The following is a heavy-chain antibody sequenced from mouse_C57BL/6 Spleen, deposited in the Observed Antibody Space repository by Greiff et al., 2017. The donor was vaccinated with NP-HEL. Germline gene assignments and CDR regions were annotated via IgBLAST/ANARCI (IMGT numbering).Heavy chain of an antibody. Sequence: VQLQESGAELVRPGTSVTVSCKASGYAFTNYLIEWVKQRPGQGLEWIGVINPGRGGTNYNAKFKGKATLTADKSSSTAYMQLSSLTSEDSAVYFCARSGSYRDFDYWGQGTTLTVSS. D-gene: IGHD1-1*02. CDR1: GYAFTNYL. CDR2: INPGRGGT. V-gene: IGHV1-54*01. J-gene: IGHJ2*01. CDR3: ARSGSYRDFDY.